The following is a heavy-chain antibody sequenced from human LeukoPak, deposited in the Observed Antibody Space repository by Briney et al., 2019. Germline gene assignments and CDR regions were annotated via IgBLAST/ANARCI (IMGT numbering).Heavy chain of an antibody. CDR3: ARDPSDYGGNGYFDY. J-gene: IGHJ4*02. CDR2: IYTSGST. V-gene: IGHV4-4*07. CDR1: GGSISSYY. D-gene: IGHD4-23*01. Sequence: SETLSLTCTVSGGSISSYYWSWIRQPAGKGLEWIGRIYTSGSTNYNPCLKSRVTMSVDTSKNQFSLKLSSVTAADTAVYYCARDPSDYGGNGYFDYWGQGTLVTVSS.